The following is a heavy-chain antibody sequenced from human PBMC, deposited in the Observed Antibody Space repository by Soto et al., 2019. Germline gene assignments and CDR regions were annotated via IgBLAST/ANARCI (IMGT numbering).Heavy chain of an antibody. CDR3: ARSFRGISLFDWLPTSFDY. Sequence: PGGSLRLSCAASGFTVSSNYMSWVRQAPGKGLEWVSVIYSGGSTYYADSVKGRFTISRDNSKNTLYLQMNSLRAEDTAVYYCARSFRGISLFDWLPTSFDYWGQGTLVTVSS. CDR1: GFTVSSNY. CDR2: IYSGGST. J-gene: IGHJ4*02. D-gene: IGHD3-9*01. V-gene: IGHV3-66*01.